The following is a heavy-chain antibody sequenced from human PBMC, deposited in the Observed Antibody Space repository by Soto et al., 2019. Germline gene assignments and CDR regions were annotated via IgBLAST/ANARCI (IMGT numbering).Heavy chain of an antibody. V-gene: IGHV3-72*01. Sequence: EVQLVESGGDLVQPGGSLRLSCVASGFTLSDHYMDWVRQAPGKGLECVGLIRTKPQSYTTDYAESVKGRFTISRDDSKNSLYLQMSSLTTEDTAIYYCADLTWGGYYVPWGQGTLVTVSS. CDR3: ADLTWGGYYVP. J-gene: IGHJ4*02. CDR1: GFTLSDHY. CDR2: IRTKPQSYTT. D-gene: IGHD3-3*01.